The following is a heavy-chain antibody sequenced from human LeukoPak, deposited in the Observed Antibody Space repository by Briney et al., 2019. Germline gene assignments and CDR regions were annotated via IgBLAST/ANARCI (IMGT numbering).Heavy chain of an antibody. Sequence: SETLSLTCTVSGGSISSSAYHWGWIRQPPGKGLEWIGSIHNSGSTYYNPSLKSRVTISVDTSKNQFSLKLSSVTAADTAVYYCARAYSSSWYFNWFDPWGQGTLVTVSS. CDR1: GGSISSSAYH. CDR2: IHNSGST. D-gene: IGHD6-13*01. J-gene: IGHJ5*02. V-gene: IGHV4-39*07. CDR3: ARAYSSSWYFNWFDP.